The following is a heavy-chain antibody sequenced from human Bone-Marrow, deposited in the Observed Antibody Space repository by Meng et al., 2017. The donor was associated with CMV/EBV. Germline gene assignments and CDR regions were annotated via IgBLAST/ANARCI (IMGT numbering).Heavy chain of an antibody. CDR3: AREGYTLGRFGAFDI. V-gene: IGHV3-30*04. D-gene: IGHD2-2*02. Sequence: GESLKISCAASGFTFTTFSVHWVRQAPGKGLEWVADISYDGNDKYYADSVKGRFTISRDNSKNTLYLQMNSLRAEDSAVYFCAREGYTLGRFGAFDICGQGTMVTVSS. J-gene: IGHJ3*02. CDR2: ISYDGNDK. CDR1: GFTFTTFS.